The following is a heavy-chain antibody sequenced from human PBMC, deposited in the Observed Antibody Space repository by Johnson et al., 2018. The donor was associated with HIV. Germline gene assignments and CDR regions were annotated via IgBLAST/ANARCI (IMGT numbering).Heavy chain of an antibody. J-gene: IGHJ3*02. CDR2: IKEDGTNK. CDR1: GFTFSSYW. Sequence: EVQLVESGGGLVQPGGSLRLSCAASGFTFSSYWMSWVRQAPGKGLEWVANIKEDGTNKYYADLKGRFTISRDNSKNTLYLQMNSLRAEDTAVYYCASSLSSRSHDAFDIWGQGTMVTVSS. CDR3: ASSLSSRSHDAFDI. V-gene: IGHV3-7*02. D-gene: IGHD6-13*01.